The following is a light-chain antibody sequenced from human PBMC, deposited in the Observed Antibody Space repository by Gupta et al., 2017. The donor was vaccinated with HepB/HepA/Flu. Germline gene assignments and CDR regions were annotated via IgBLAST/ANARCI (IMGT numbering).Light chain of an antibody. CDR1: QAISNW. CDR3: QQANSFPST. Sequence: DIQMTQSPSSVSASVGDRVTITCRTSQAISNWLAWYQQKPGKAPKLLIYAASSLQSGVPLRFSGSGSGTDFTFTISSLQPEDFATYYCQQANSFPSTFGQGTKVEIK. J-gene: IGKJ1*01. V-gene: IGKV1-12*01. CDR2: AAS.